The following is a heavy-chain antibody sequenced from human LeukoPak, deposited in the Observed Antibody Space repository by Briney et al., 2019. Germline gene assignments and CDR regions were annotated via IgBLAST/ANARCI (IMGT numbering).Heavy chain of an antibody. CDR3: ARESSTSCFDY. CDR2: INAGNGNT. CDR1: GYTFSTYV. D-gene: IGHD2-2*01. Sequence: ASVKVSCKASGYTFSTYVMHWVRQAPGQRLEWMGWINAGNGNTKYSQKLQGRVTITRDTSASTAYMELSSLRSEDTAVYYCARESSTSCFDYWGQGTLVTVSS. J-gene: IGHJ4*02. V-gene: IGHV1-3*01.